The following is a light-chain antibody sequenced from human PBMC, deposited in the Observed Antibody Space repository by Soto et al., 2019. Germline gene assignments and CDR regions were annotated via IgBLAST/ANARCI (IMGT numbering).Light chain of an antibody. CDR1: QSISSW. Sequence: DIQMTQSPSTLSASVGDRVTITCRASQSISSWLAWYQQKPGKAPKVLIYKASNLQSGVPSRFSGSGSGTDFTLTISSLQPDDFATYYYQQCNSYPPTFGQGTTVHIK. J-gene: IGKJ1*01. CDR2: KAS. V-gene: IGKV1-5*03. CDR3: QQCNSYPPT.